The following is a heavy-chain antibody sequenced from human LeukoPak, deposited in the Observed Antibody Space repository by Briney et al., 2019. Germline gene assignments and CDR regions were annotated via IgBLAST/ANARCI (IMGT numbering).Heavy chain of an antibody. D-gene: IGHD6-19*01. V-gene: IGHV1-69*01. CDR2: IIPIFGTA. CDR3: ARVYSSGWDYYFDY. J-gene: IGHJ4*02. CDR1: GGTFSSYA. Sequence: ASVKVSCKASGGTFSSYAISWVRQAPGQGLEWMGGIIPIFGTANYAQKFQGRVTITAGESTSTAYMELSSLRSEDTAVYYCARVYSSGWDYYFDYWGQGTLVTVSS.